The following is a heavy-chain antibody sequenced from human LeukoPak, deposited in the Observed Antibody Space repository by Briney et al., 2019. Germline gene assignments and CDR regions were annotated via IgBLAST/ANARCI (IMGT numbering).Heavy chain of an antibody. Sequence: GGSLRLSCAASGFTLSSHSMNWVRQAPGKGLEWVSSISSSSSYIYYADSVKGRFTISRDNAKNSLYLQMNSLRAEDTAVYYCARVGYYDSSGYYYDGLDYWGQGTLVTVSS. D-gene: IGHD3-22*01. CDR1: GFTLSSHS. V-gene: IGHV3-21*01. J-gene: IGHJ4*02. CDR2: ISSSSSYI. CDR3: ARVGYYDSSGYYYDGLDY.